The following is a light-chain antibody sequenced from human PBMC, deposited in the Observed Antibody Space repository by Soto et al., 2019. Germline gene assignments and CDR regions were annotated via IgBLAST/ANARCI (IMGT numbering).Light chain of an antibody. Sequence: DIQMTQSPSALSVSVGDRVTITCRASHNINRLLAWYQQKLGKAPKLLIYEASSLESGVPSRFRASGYGTEFTLTISSLQPDDFATYYCQQYNSYGTFGQGTNVDIK. CDR2: EAS. CDR3: QQYNSYGT. V-gene: IGKV1-5*03. J-gene: IGKJ1*01. CDR1: HNINRL.